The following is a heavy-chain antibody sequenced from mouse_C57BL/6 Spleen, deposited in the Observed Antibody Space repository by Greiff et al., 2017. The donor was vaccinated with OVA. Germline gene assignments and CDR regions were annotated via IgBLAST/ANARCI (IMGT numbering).Heavy chain of an antibody. Sequence: LVESGAELVRPGASVTLSCKASGYTFTDYEMHWVKQTPVHGLEWIGAIDPETGGTAYNQKFKGKAILTADKSSSTAYMELRSLTSEDSAVYYCTRWGYGSSSYFDYWGQGTTLTVSS. CDR1: GYTFTDYE. CDR3: TRWGYGSSSYFDY. CDR2: IDPETGGT. D-gene: IGHD1-1*01. V-gene: IGHV1-15*01. J-gene: IGHJ2*01.